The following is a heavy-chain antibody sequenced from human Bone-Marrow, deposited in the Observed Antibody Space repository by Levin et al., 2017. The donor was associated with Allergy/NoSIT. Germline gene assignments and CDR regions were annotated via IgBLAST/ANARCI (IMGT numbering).Heavy chain of an antibody. CDR3: ARDGFWGGYSGYDLLYFDY. V-gene: IGHV3-30*04. CDR1: GFTFSSYA. Sequence: GESLKISCAASGFTFSSYAMHWVRQAPGKGLEWVAVISYDGSNKYYADSVKGRFTISRDNSKNTLYLQMNSLRAEDTAVYYCARDGFWGGYSGYDLLYFDYWGQGTLVTVSS. D-gene: IGHD5-12*01. CDR2: ISYDGSNK. J-gene: IGHJ4*02.